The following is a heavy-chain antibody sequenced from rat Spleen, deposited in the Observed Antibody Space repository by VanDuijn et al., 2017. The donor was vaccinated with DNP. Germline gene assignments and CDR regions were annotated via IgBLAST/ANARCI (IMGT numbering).Heavy chain of an antibody. J-gene: IGHJ4*01. Sequence: EVQLVETGGGLVQPGRSLKLSCVASGFTFSGYWMYWIRQAPGNGLEWVASINTDGDTTYYPDSVKGRFTVSRDHAENTVCLQMNSLRSEDTATYYCAKDRPGGFAMDAWGQGTSVTVS. D-gene: IGHD1-1*01. V-gene: IGHV5-58*01. CDR1: GFTFSGYW. CDR3: AKDRPGGFAMDA. CDR2: INTDGDTT.